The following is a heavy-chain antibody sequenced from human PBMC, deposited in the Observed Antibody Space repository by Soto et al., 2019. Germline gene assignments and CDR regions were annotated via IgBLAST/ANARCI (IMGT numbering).Heavy chain of an antibody. D-gene: IGHD3-22*01. Sequence: QVELVQSGAEVKKPGASVKVSCKASGYTFTTYGLNWVRQAPGQGLEWMGWINIYNGNTNYAQKFQGRVTMTRDTSTSTAYIELRSLRSDDTAVYYCARGYYDSRGLLDYWGQGSLVTVSS. J-gene: IGHJ4*02. CDR2: INIYNGNT. CDR3: ARGYYDSRGLLDY. V-gene: IGHV1-18*01. CDR1: GYTFTTYG.